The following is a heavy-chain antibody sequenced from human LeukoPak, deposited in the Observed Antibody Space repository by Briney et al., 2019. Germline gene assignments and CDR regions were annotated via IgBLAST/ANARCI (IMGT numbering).Heavy chain of an antibody. CDR1: GFTFSGYE. D-gene: IGHD6-19*01. Sequence: PGGSLRLSCAASGFTFSGYEMNWVRQAPGKGLEWVSYISSSGSKIYYADSVKGRFTISRDNAKNSLDLQMISLRAEDTAVYYCARVFGGAVADYWGQGTLVTVSS. V-gene: IGHV3-48*03. J-gene: IGHJ4*02. CDR3: ARVFGGAVADY. CDR2: ISSSGSKI.